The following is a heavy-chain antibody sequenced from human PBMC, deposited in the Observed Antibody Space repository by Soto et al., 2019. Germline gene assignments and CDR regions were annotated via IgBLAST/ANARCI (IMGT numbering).Heavy chain of an antibody. V-gene: IGHV3-9*01. J-gene: IGHJ4*02. Sequence: EVQLVESGGGLVLPGRSLTLSCVASGFNFQNYAMQWVRQVPGKGLEWVSGINWRTGTTGCADTVKGRFLLSRDNAGNSLYLDMNSLRVEDTAFYYCTIKDYDSGGSDSWGPGTLVTVSS. CDR3: TIKDYDSGGSDS. CDR1: GFNFQNYA. CDR2: INWRTGTT. D-gene: IGHD3-16*01.